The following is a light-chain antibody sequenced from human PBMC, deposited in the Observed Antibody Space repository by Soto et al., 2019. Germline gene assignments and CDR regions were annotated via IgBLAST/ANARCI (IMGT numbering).Light chain of an antibody. CDR2: GAS. Sequence: EIVLTQSPGTLSLSPGERATLSCRASQSVSSSYLAWYQQNPGQAPRLLIYGASSRATGIPDRFSGSGSGTDFTLTISRLEPEDFAVYYCQPYGSSSWTFGQGTKVEIK. V-gene: IGKV3-20*01. CDR1: QSVSSSY. CDR3: QPYGSSSWT. J-gene: IGKJ1*01.